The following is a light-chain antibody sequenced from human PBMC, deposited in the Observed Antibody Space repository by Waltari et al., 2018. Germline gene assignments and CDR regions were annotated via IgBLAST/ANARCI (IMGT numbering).Light chain of an antibody. J-gene: IGLJ3*02. Sequence: QSALTQPPSASGPPGQSATISCTGTSPDVGGYDDVAWYQQHPDKAPILMIYEVTKRPSVVPDRFSGSKSGNTASLTVSGLQAEDEADYYCSSYAGSNLWVFGGGTKLTVL. CDR1: SPDVGGYDD. CDR3: SSYAGSNLWV. V-gene: IGLV2-8*01. CDR2: EVT.